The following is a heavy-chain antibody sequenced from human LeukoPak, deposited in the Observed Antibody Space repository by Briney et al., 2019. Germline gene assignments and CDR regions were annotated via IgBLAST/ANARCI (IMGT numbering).Heavy chain of an antibody. V-gene: IGHV4-34*01. D-gene: IGHD3-22*01. Sequence: QTSETLSLTCAVYGGSFSGYYWSWIRQPPGKGLEWIGEINHSGSTNYNPSLKSRVTISVDTSKNQFSLKLSSVTAADTAVFYCARRDIGSGYYDDYWGQGTLVTVSS. CDR1: GGSFSGYY. CDR2: INHSGST. J-gene: IGHJ4*02. CDR3: ARRDIGSGYYDDY.